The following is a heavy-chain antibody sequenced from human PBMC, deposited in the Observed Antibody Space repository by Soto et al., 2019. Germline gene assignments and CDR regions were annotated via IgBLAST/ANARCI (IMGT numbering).Heavy chain of an antibody. CDR3: ASPQFNGTYHAAFSI. CDR2: VYYSENT. J-gene: IGHJ3*02. Sequence: PGKGLEWIGSVYYSENTYYNPSLKSRVTISVDTSKNLFSLKLTSVTAADTAMYYCASPQFNGTYHAAFSIWGQGTMVSV. V-gene: IGHV4-39*02. D-gene: IGHD2-8*01.